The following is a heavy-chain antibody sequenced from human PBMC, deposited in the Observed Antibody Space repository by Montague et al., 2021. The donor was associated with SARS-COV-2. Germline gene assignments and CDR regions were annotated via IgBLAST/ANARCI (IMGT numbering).Heavy chain of an antibody. D-gene: IGHD5-12*01. Sequence: SETLSLTCTVTGGSISGSSDYWGWIRQSPGKGLEWIASVDHSGXTXYXXXLKSRLTISVDTSKNQFSLKLKSVTTADTALYYCARREYSYGWGNWGQGALVTVPS. J-gene: IGHJ4*02. CDR2: VDHSGXT. CDR1: GGSISGSSDY. V-gene: IGHV4-39*01. CDR3: ARREYSYGWGN.